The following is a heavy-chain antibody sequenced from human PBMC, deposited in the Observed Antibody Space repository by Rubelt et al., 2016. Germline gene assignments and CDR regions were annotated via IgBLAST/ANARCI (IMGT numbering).Heavy chain of an antibody. J-gene: IGHJ4*02. D-gene: IGHD6-19*01. CDR1: GYTFTSYG. CDR2: IRAYNGNT. CDR3: ARNKIGSGWYDY. V-gene: IGHV1-18*01. Sequence: QVQLVQSVPEVKKPGASVKVSCRASGYTFTSYGISWVRQAPGQGLEWMGWIRAYNGNTYYAQKFQGRVTMTTDTSTSTVYMELRSLGSDDTAVYYCARNKIGSGWYDYWGQGTLVTVSS.